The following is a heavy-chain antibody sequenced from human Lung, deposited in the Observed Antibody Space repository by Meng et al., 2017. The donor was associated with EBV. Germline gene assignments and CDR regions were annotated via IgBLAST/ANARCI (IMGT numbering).Heavy chain of an antibody. CDR2: IYHNENT. D-gene: IGHD1-20*01. V-gene: IGHV4-4*02. CDR3: ARAPGNWNFDS. CDR1: SASISSNNY. Sequence: QGRLTGAGHVLLKPSRTLSLTCTVSSASISSNNYSTWVRQSPGKGLEWIGEIYHNENTNYNPSLMSRVTMSLDKSKNHSSLNLRSVTAADTAVYFCARAPGNWNFDSWGQGTLVTVSS. J-gene: IGHJ4*02.